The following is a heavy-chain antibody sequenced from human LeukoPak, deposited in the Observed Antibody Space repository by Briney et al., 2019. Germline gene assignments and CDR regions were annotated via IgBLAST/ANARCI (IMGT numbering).Heavy chain of an antibody. V-gene: IGHV1-46*01. CDR2: INPSGGST. D-gene: IGHD5-18*01. J-gene: IGHJ6*02. Sequence: ASVKVTCKASGYTFTSYYMHWVRQAPGQGLEWMGIINPSGGSTSYAQKFQGRVTMTRDTSTSTVYMELSSLRSEDTAVYYCARGFEYSYGFYYYYYYGMDVWGQGTTVTVSS. CDR3: ARGFEYSYGFYYYYYYGMDV. CDR1: GYTFTSYY.